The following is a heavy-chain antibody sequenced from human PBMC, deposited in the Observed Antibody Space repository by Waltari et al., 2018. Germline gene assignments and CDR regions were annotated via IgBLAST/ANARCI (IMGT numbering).Heavy chain of an antibody. J-gene: IGHJ4*02. CDR2: RSGSGDTT. CDR1: GFTFSSYA. D-gene: IGHD5-18*01. CDR3: AKDRGYSYGYYFDY. V-gene: IGHV3-23*01. Sequence: EVQLLESGGGLVQPGGSLRLSCAASGFTFSSYAMNWVRQAPGKGLEWVSIRSGSGDTTNYADAVKGRFTISRDNSKNTLYLQMNSLRAEDTAVYYCAKDRGYSYGYYFDYWGQGTLVTVSS.